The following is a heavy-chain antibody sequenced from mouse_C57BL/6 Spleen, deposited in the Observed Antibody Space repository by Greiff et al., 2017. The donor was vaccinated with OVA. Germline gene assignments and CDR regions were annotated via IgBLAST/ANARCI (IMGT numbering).Heavy chain of an antibody. CDR3: ARSLGYGSSRFAY. CDR1: GYTFTSYW. Sequence: QVQLQQPGAELVKPGASVKLSCKASGYTFTSYWMQWVKQRPGQGLEWIGEIDPSDSYTNYNQKFKGKATLTVDTSSSTAYMQLSSLTSEDSAVYYCARSLGYGSSRFAYWGQGTLVTVSA. CDR2: IDPSDSYT. J-gene: IGHJ3*01. V-gene: IGHV1-50*01. D-gene: IGHD1-1*01.